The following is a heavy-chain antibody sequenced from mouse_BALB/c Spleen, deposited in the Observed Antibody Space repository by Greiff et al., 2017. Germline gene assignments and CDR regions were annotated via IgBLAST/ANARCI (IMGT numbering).Heavy chain of an antibody. V-gene: IGHV3-2*02. D-gene: IGHD2-1*01. CDR1: GYSITSDYA. Sequence: EVQRVESGPGLVKPSQSLSLTCTVTGYSITSDYAWNWIRQFPGNKLEWMGYISYSGSTSYNPSLKSRISITRDTSKNQFFLQLNSVTTEDTATYYCARSRYYVSWFAYWGQGTLVTVSA. CDR2: ISYSGST. J-gene: IGHJ3*01. CDR3: ARSRYYVSWFAY.